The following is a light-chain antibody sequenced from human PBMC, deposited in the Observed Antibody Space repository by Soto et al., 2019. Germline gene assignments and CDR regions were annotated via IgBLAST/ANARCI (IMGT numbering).Light chain of an antibody. V-gene: IGLV2-14*01. CDR3: KSYAGSNTYV. J-gene: IGLJ1*01. Sequence: QSALTQPASVSGSPGQSITISCTGTSSDVGTYNYVSWYQQHPGKAPKLIIYGVTNRPSGVSNRFSGSKSGNTASLTVSGLQAADEADYFCKSYAGSNTYVFGSGTKLTVL. CDR1: SSDVGTYNY. CDR2: GVT.